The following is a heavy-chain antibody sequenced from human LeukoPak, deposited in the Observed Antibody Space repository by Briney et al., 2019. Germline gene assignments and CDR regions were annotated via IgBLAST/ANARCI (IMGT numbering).Heavy chain of an antibody. D-gene: IGHD3-9*01. V-gene: IGHV3-48*04. J-gene: IGHJ4*02. CDR2: ISSSGSTM. Sequence: GGSLRLSCAASGFTFSSYSMNWVRQAPGKGLEWRSYISSSGSTMYYADSLKGRFTISRDNAKKSLYLQMNSLRVEDTAVYYCARGYDISDYWGQGTVVTVSS. CDR1: GFTFSSYS. CDR3: ARGYDISDY.